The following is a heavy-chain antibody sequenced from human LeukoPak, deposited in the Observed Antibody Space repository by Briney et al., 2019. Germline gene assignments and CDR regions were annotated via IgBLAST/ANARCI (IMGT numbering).Heavy chain of an antibody. Sequence: ASVKVSCKASGYTFTSYGISWVRQAPGQGLEWMGGIIPIFGTANYAQKFQGRVTITADESTSTAYMELSSLRSEDTAVYYCATMSIAARQNYYYGMDVWGQGTTVTVSS. CDR2: IIPIFGTA. CDR1: GYTFTSYG. CDR3: ATMSIAARQNYYYGMDV. V-gene: IGHV1-69*13. D-gene: IGHD6-6*01. J-gene: IGHJ6*02.